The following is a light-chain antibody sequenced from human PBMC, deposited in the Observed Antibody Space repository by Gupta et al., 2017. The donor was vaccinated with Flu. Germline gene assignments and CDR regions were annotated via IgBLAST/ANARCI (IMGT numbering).Light chain of an antibody. CDR1: GSSIGCNT. CDR2: SNN. CDR3: AGWDDTRNGVV. Sequence: RVISTCSGSGSSIGCNTVNWYQQLPGAAPKLLIYSNNQRPSGVPDRFSGSKSGSSASLSISGLQAEDEADYYCAGWDDTRNGVVFGGGTKLTVL. V-gene: IGLV1-44*01. J-gene: IGLJ2*01.